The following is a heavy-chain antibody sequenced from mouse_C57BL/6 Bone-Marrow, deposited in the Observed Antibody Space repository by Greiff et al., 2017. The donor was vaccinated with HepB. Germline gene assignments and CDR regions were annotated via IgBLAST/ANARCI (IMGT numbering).Heavy chain of an antibody. CDR2: IDPSDSYT. Sequence: VQLQQSGAELVMPGASVKLSCKASGYTFTSYWMHWVKQRPGQGLEWIGEIDPSDSYTNYNQKFKGKSTLTVDKSSSTAYMQLSSLTSEDSAVYYCARSGLLGAYWGQGTLVTVSA. CDR3: ARSGLLGAY. V-gene: IGHV1-69*01. D-gene: IGHD2-3*01. J-gene: IGHJ3*01. CDR1: GYTFTSYW.